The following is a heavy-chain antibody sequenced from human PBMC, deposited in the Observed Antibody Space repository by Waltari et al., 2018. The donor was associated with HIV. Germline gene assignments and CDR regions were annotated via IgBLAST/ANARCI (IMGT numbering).Heavy chain of an antibody. CDR2: TYHPTRGVP. CDR3: TRDSNGLDD. CDR1: GDRVSSDGAA. Sequence: HVQLLQSGPGLVTSSQTLSITCAISGDRVSSDGAAWNWIRLSPSGRLEGLRWTYHPTRGVPLCAPSVRGRIRVDGDTSVNHFSLRLDSGTPDDRAVYYGTRDSNGLDDRGQGTVVTV. V-gene: IGHV6-1*02. J-gene: IGHJ4*02. D-gene: IGHD4-4*01.